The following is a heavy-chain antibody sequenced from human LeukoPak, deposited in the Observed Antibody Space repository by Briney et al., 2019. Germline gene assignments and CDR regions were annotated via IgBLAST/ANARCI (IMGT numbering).Heavy chain of an antibody. CDR2: IYYSGST. CDR3: ATFLGDSRSFDY. CDR1: GGSISSSGYY. J-gene: IGHJ4*02. V-gene: IGHV4-39*01. Sequence: SETLSLTCTVSGGSISSSGYYWGWIRQPPGKGLEWIGSIYYSGSTYYNPSLKSRVTISVDTSKNQFSLKLSSVTAADTAVYYCATFLGDSRSFDYWGQGTLVTVSS. D-gene: IGHD3-16*01.